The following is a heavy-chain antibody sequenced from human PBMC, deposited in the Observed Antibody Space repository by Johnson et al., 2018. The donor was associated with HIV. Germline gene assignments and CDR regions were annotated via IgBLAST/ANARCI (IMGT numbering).Heavy chain of an antibody. CDR1: GFAVSNNY. CDR3: ASSSPYSGSYGDAFDI. V-gene: IGHV3-53*01. CDR2: IYSSGSA. D-gene: IGHD1-26*01. Sequence: MQLVESGGGVVHPGGSLRLSCAVSGFAVSNNYMSWVRPAPGQGLEWVSVIYSSGSAYNADSMKGRFTISRDNSKNTLYLQMNSLRVEDTAVYYCASSSPYSGSYGDAFDIWGQGTLVTVSS. J-gene: IGHJ3*02.